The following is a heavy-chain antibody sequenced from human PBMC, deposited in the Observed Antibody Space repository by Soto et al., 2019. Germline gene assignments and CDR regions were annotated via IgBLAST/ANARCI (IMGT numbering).Heavy chain of an antibody. CDR2: ISPYNGNT. D-gene: IGHD1-26*01. J-gene: IGHJ5*02. CDR1: GYTFTSYT. CDR3: ARVVGALGHRFDP. Sequence: QVQLVQSGAEVKEPGASVKVSCKASGYTFTSYTISWVRQAPGQGLEWMGRISPYNGNTNYAQKLQGRVTMTTDTSTSIAYMELRSLRSDDTAVCYCARVVGALGHRFDPWGQGTLVTVSS. V-gene: IGHV1-18*01.